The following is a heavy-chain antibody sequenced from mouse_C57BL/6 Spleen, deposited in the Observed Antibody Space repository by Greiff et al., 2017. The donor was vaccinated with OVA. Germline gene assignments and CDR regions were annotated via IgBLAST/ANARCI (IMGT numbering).Heavy chain of an antibody. D-gene: IGHD2-1*01. CDR2: INPNNGGT. CDR1: GYTFTDYN. J-gene: IGHJ3*01. V-gene: IGHV1-22*01. Sequence: EVQLQQSGPELVKPGASVKMSCKASGYTFTDYNMHWVKQSHGKSLEWIGYINPNNGGTSYNQKFKGKATLTVNKSSSTAYMELRSLTSEDSAVYYCAMGGNPAWFAYGGQGTRVTVSA. CDR3: AMGGNPAWFAY.